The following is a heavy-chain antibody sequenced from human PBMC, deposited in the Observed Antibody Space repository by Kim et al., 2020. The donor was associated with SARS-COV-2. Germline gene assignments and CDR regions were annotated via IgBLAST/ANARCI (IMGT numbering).Heavy chain of an antibody. CDR2: ISGSGDRT. J-gene: IGHJ6*02. CDR1: GFTFSSFT. CDR3: ARSWFEFSGMDV. V-gene: IGHV3-23*01. D-gene: IGHD3-10*01. Sequence: GGSLRLSCEVSGFTFSSFTMTWVRQAPGKGLEWVSSISGSGDRTFYADSVKGRVTISRDNSKNKLYLQMKSLRAEDTALYYCARSWFEFSGMDVWGQGTT.